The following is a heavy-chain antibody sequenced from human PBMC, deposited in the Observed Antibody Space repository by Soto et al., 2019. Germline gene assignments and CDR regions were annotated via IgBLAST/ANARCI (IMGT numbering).Heavy chain of an antibody. Sequence: SVKVSCKASGYTFTGYYMHWVRQAPGQGLEWMGWINPDSGDTNYAQKFQGRVTMTRDTSISTAYMELSRLRSDDTAVFYCARIGNSGAEYDYWGQGTLGAVS. J-gene: IGHJ4*02. CDR2: INPDSGDT. CDR1: GYTFTGYY. D-gene: IGHD6-19*01. V-gene: IGHV1-2*02. CDR3: ARIGNSGAEYDY.